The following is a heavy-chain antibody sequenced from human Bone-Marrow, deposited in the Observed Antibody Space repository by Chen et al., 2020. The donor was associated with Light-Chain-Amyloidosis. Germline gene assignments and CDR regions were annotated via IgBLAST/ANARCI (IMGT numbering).Heavy chain of an antibody. J-gene: IGHJ4*02. CDR3: AQLYSYGRPFKH. V-gene: IGHV3-30*03. D-gene: IGHD5-18*01. CDR1: GFTFSSYG. CDR2: ISYDGSNK. Sequence: QVQLVESGGGVVQPGRSLRLSCAASGFTFSSYGMHWVRQAPGKGLEWVAVISYDGSNKYYADSVKGRFTISRDDSKNTLYLQMNSLRPEDTAVYYCAQLYSYGRPFKHWGQGTLVSVSS.